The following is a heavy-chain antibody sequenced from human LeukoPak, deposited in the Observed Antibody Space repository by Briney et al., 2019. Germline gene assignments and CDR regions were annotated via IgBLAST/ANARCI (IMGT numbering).Heavy chain of an antibody. V-gene: IGHV3-48*01. Sequence: GGSLRLSCAASGFTFSSYSMNWVRQAPGKGLEWVSYISSSSSTIYYADSVKGRFTISRDNAKNSLYLQMNSLRAEDTAVYYCARLDIVGNSRPFDYWGQGTLVTVSS. CDR1: GFTFSSYS. CDR2: ISSSSSTI. CDR3: ARLDIVGNSRPFDY. J-gene: IGHJ4*02. D-gene: IGHD2-2*03.